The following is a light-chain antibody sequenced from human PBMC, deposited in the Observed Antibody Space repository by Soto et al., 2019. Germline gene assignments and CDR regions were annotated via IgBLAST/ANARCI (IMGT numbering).Light chain of an antibody. V-gene: IGLV1-40*01. CDR3: QSYDSSLSGAWV. CDR1: SSNIGAGYD. J-gene: IGLJ3*02. CDR2: GNS. Sequence: QLVLTQPPSVSGAPGQRVTISCTGSSSNIGAGYDVHWYQQLPGTAPKLLIYGNSNRPSGVPDRFSGSKSGTSASLAITGLQAEDEDDYYCQSYDSSLSGAWVFGGGTKLTVL.